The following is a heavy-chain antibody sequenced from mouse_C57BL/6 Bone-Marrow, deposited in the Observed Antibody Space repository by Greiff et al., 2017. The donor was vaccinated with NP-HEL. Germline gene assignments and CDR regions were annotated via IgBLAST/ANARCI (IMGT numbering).Heavy chain of an antibody. CDR1: GYTFTSYW. V-gene: IGHV1-55*01. CDR3: ARRGDGYYYAMDY. Sequence: QVHVKQPGAELVKPGASVKMSCKASGYTFTSYWITWVKQRPGQGLEWIGDIYPGSGSTNYNEKFKSKATLTVDTSSSTAYMQLSSLTSEDSAVYYCARRGDGYYYAMDYWGQGTSVTVSS. D-gene: IGHD2-3*01. J-gene: IGHJ4*01. CDR2: IYPGSGST.